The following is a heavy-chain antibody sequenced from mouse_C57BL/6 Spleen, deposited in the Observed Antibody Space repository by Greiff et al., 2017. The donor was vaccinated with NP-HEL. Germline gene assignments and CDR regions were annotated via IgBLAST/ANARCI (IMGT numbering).Heavy chain of an antibody. CDR3: ARRVLRSYYFDY. CDR2: IYPGSGST. V-gene: IGHV1-55*01. D-gene: IGHD1-1*01. J-gene: IGHJ2*01. CDR1: GYTFTSYW. Sequence: VQLQQPGAELVKPGASVKMSCKASGYTFTSYWITWVKQRPGQGLEWIGDIYPGSGSTNYNEKFKSKATLTVDTSSSTAYMQLSSLTSEDSAVYYCARRVLRSYYFDYWGQGTTLTVSS.